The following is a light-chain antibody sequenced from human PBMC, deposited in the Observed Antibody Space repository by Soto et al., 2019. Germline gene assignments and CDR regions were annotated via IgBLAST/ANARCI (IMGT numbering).Light chain of an antibody. CDR1: QSVSSSY. CDR2: GAS. J-gene: IGKJ2*01. V-gene: IGKV3-20*01. CDR3: QQYGSSPMYT. Sequence: EIVLTQSPGTLSLSPGERATLSCRASQSVSSSYLAWYQQKPGQAPRPLIYGASSRATGIPDRFSGSGSGTDFTLTISRLEPEDCAVYYWQQYGSSPMYTVGQGTELEIK.